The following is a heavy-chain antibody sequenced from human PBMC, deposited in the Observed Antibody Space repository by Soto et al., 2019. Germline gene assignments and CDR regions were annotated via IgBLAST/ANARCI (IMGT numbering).Heavy chain of an antibody. V-gene: IGHV4-59*12. D-gene: IGHD3-3*01. CDR2: IYYSGST. Sequence: PSETLSLTCTVSGGSISSYYWSWIRQPPGKGLEWIGYIYYSGSTNYNPSLKSRVTISVDTSKNQFSLKLSSVTAADTAVYYCARSPYSDFWSGFLFWFDPWGQGTLVTVSS. CDR3: ARSPYSDFWSGFLFWFDP. J-gene: IGHJ5*02. CDR1: GGSISSYY.